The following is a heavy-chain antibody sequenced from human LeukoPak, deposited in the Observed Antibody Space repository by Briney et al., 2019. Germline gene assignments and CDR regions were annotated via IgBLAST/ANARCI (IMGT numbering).Heavy chain of an antibody. CDR1: GYTFTSYD. Sequence: ASVKVSCKASGYTFTSYDINWVRQATGQGLEWMGWMNPNSGNTGYAQKFQGRVTMTRNTSISTAYMELSSLRSEDTAVYYCARGSPLVGAPTTNWFDPWGQGTLVTVSS. CDR3: ARGSPLVGAPTTNWFDP. CDR2: MNPNSGNT. D-gene: IGHD1-26*01. V-gene: IGHV1-8*01. J-gene: IGHJ5*02.